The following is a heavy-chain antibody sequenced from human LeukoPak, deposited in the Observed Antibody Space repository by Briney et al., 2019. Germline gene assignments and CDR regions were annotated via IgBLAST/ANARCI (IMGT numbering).Heavy chain of an antibody. V-gene: IGHV4-59*01. CDR2: IYYSGTT. CDR3: ARWGHFDTSGYFVVDY. D-gene: IGHD3-22*01. CDR1: DGSISTYY. Sequence: SETLSLTRTVSDGSISTYYWNWFRQPPGKGLEWIGHIYYSGTTHYNPSLKSRVSISIDTSKNQFSLKLRSVTAVDTAVYYCARWGHFDTSGYFVVDYWGQGTLVTVSS. J-gene: IGHJ4*02.